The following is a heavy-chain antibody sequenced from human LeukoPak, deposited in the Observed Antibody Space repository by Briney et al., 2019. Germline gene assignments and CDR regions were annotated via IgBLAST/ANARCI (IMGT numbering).Heavy chain of an antibody. D-gene: IGHD3-16*01. Sequence: SETLSLTCAVYGGSFSGYNWSWIRQPPGKGLEWIGEINHSGSTNYNPSLKSRVTISVDTSKNQFSLKLSSVTAADTAVYYCARGRRGQIDYWGQGTLVTVSS. V-gene: IGHV4-34*01. CDR1: GGSFSGYN. J-gene: IGHJ4*02. CDR2: INHSGST. CDR3: ARGRRGQIDY.